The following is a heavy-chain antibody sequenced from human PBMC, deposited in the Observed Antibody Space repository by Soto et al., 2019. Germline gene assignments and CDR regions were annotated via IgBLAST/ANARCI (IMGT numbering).Heavy chain of an antibody. J-gene: IGHJ6*02. CDR3: ARHNYDSSGTAVDV. V-gene: IGHV4-31*03. CDR2: IYYSGST. Sequence: QVQLQESGPGLVKPSQTLSLTCTVSGGSISSGGYYWSWIRQHQGKGLEWIGYIYYSGSTYYNQSLKSRVTISVDTSKNQFSLKLSSVTAADTAVYYCARHNYDSSGTAVDVWGQGTTVTVSS. D-gene: IGHD3-22*01. CDR1: GGSISSGGYY.